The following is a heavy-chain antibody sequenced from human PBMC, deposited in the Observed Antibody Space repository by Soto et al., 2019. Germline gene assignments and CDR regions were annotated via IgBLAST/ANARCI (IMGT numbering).Heavy chain of an antibody. CDR1: GGTFSSYT. D-gene: IGHD3-16*01. CDR2: IIPILGIA. Sequence: QVQLVQSGAEVKKPGSSVKVSCKASGGTFSSYTISWVRQAPGQGLEWMGRIIPILGIANYAQKFQGRVTITADKSTSTAYMELSSLRSEDTAVYYCARDDSFGGVTPSGMDVWGQGTTVTVSS. J-gene: IGHJ6*02. CDR3: ARDDSFGGVTPSGMDV. V-gene: IGHV1-69*08.